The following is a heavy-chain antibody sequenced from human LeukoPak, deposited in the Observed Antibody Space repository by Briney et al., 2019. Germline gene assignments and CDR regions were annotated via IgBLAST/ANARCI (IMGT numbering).Heavy chain of an antibody. CDR2: ISAYNGNT. D-gene: IGHD1-26*01. CDR1: GYTFTGYY. CDR3: ARPGGGSYSPTNFGY. J-gene: IGHJ4*02. Sequence: ASVRVSCKASGYTFTGYYMHWVRQAPGQGLEWMGWISAYNGNTNYAQKLQGRVTMTTDTSTSTAYMELRSLRSDDTAVYYCARPGGGSYSPTNFGYWGQGTLVTVSS. V-gene: IGHV1-18*04.